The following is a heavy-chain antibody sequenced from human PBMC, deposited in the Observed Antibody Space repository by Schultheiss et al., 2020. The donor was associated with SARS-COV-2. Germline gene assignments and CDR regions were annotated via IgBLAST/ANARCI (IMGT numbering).Heavy chain of an antibody. J-gene: IGHJ2*01. CDR3: AREGNVAYYYDRSGSWYFDL. Sequence: SETLSLTCAVSGYSISSGYYWGWIRQPPGKGLEWIGEINHSGSTNYNPSLKSRVTISVDTSKNQFSLKLSSVAAADTAVYYCAREGNVAYYYDRSGSWYFDLWGRGTLVTVSS. CDR2: INHSGST. D-gene: IGHD3-22*01. V-gene: IGHV4-38-2*02. CDR1: GYSISSGYY.